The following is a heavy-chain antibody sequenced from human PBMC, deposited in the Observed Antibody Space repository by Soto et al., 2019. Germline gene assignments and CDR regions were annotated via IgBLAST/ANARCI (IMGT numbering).Heavy chain of an antibody. J-gene: IGHJ4*01. D-gene: IGHD3-3*01. CDR1: GYTFTGYY. V-gene: IGHV1-2*02. CDR2: INPNSGGT. CDR3: ARTTVYYDFWSGYYTGYGGFDY. Sequence: DAVKVSCKASGYTFTGYYMHWVRQAPGQGLEWMGWINPNSGGTNYAQKFQGRVTMTRDTSISTAYMELSRLRSDDTAVYYCARTTVYYDFWSGYYTGYGGFDYWG.